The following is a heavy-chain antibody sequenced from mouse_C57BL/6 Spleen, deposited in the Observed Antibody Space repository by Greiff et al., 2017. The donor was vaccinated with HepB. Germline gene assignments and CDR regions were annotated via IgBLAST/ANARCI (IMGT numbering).Heavy chain of an antibody. D-gene: IGHD2-3*01. CDR1: GFTFSSYA. V-gene: IGHV5-4*01. Sequence: EVQLQQSGGGLVKPGGSLKLSCAASGFTFSSYAMSWVRQTPEKRLEWVATISDGGSYTYYPDNVKGRFTISRDNAKNNLYLQMSHLKSEDTAMYYCAREGGWLLQAMDYWGKGTSVTVSS. CDR2: ISDGGSYT. CDR3: AREGGWLLQAMDY. J-gene: IGHJ4*01.